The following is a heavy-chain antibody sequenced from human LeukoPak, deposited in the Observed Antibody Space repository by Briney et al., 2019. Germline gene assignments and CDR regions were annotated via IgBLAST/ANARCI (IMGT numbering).Heavy chain of an antibody. CDR1: SGSISTNIYY. J-gene: IGHJ4*02. CDR2: IYYSGST. CDR3: ARHGGYYYDSSGYFQGHFDY. Sequence: PSETLSLTCAVSSGSISTNIYYWGWIRQPPGKGLEWIGSIYYSGSTYYNPSLKSRVTISVDTSKNQFSLKLSSVTAANTAVYYCARHGGYYYDSSGYFQGHFDYWGQGTLVTVSS. V-gene: IGHV4-39*01. D-gene: IGHD3-22*01.